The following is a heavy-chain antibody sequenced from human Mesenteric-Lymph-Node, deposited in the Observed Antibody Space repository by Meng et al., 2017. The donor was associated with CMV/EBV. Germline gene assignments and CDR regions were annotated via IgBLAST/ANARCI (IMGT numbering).Heavy chain of an antibody. CDR2: ISSSGSTI. CDR1: GFTFSSYE. J-gene: IGHJ4*02. CDR3: AKGSRTAVTAPFDY. V-gene: IGHV3-48*03. Sequence: GESLKISCAASGFTFSSYEMNWVRQAPGKGLEWVSYISSSGSTIYYADSVQGRFTISRDNAKHSLYLQMNSLRGEDMALYFCAKGSRTAVTAPFDYWGQGTLVTVSS. D-gene: IGHD2-21*02.